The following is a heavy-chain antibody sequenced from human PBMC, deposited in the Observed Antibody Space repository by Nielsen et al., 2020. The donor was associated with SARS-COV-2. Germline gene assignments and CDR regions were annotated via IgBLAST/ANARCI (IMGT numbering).Heavy chain of an antibody. Sequence: ASVKVSCKTSGYTFSNFYMHWVRQAPGQGPEWVGIMNPSGGSTTYAQKFQGRVSMTSDTSTSTVYMDLSSLRSDDTAVYYFARGGVLRYIDWLPLSSFDVWGQGTPVTVSS. J-gene: IGHJ4*02. CDR1: GYTFSNFY. D-gene: IGHD3-9*01. V-gene: IGHV1-46*01. CDR2: MNPSGGST. CDR3: ARGGVLRYIDWLPLSSFDV.